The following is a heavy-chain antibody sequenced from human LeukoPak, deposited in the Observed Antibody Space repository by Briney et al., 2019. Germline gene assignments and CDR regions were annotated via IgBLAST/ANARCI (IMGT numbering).Heavy chain of an antibody. CDR3: ARGRYCSSTSCYGNFDL. CDR2: INHSGST. V-gene: IGHV4-34*01. CDR1: SGSVTNYY. J-gene: IGHJ2*01. Sequence: SETLSLTCTVSSGSVTNYYWSWIRQPPGKGLEWIGEINHSGSTNYNPSLKSRVTISVDTSKDQFSLKLSSVTAADTAVYYCARGRYCSSTSCYGNFDLWGRGTLVTVSS. D-gene: IGHD2-2*01.